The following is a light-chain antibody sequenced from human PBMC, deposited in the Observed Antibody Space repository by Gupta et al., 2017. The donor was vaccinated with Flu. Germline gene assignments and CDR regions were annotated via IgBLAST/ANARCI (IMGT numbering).Light chain of an antibody. CDR2: LGS. CDR3: MLALQTPTT. Sequence: DIVMTQSPLSLPVTPGEPASISFRSSQSRLHSNGYNYLDWYLQKPGQSPQLLIYLGSMRASGVPDRFSGRASGADFTLKISRGAAEDVRVYYSMLALQTPTTFGQGTLVEIK. CDR1: QSRLHSNGYNY. V-gene: IGKV2-28*01. J-gene: IGKJ5*01.